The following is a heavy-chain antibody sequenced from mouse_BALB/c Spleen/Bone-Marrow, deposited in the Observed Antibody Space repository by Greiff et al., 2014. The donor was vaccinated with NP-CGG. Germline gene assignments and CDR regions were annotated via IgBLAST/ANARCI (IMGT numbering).Heavy chain of an antibody. D-gene: IGHD4-1*02. Sequence: EVQLQQSGPELVKPGASVKMSCKASGYTFTSYVMHWVKQKPGQGLEWIGYINPYNDGTKYNEKFKGKATLTSDKSSSTAYMEPSSLTSEDSAVYYCASHNWDYAMDYWGQGTSVTVSS. CDR3: ASHNWDYAMDY. J-gene: IGHJ4*01. CDR1: GYTFTSYV. V-gene: IGHV1-14*01. CDR2: INPYNDGT.